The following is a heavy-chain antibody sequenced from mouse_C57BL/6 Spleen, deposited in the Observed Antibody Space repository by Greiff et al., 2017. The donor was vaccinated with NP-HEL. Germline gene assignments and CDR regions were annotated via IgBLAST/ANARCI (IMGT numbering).Heavy chain of an antibody. CDR3: GGRGGDDGAMDY. CDR1: GFTFSSYG. J-gene: IGHJ4*01. Sequence: EVQLVESGGDLVKPGGSLKLSCAASGFTFSSYGMSWVRQTPDKRLEWVATISSGGSYTYYPDSVKGRSTLSRDKAKNTLYLQMSSLKAEYTARYYGGGRGGDDGAMDYWGQGTSVTVSS. V-gene: IGHV5-6*01. CDR2: ISSGGSYT. D-gene: IGHD2-2*01.